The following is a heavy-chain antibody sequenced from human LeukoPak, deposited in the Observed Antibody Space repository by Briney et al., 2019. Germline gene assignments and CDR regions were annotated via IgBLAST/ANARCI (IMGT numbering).Heavy chain of an antibody. D-gene: IGHD3-22*01. J-gene: IGHJ4*02. V-gene: IGHV3-21*04. Sequence: GSLRLSCAASGFTFSSYSMNWVRQAPGKGLEWVSSISSSSSYIYYADSVKGRFTISRDNAKNSLYLQMNSLRAEDTAVYYCARDYSLSSGHYHYWGQGTLVTVSS. CDR2: ISSSSSYI. CDR3: ARDYSLSSGHYHY. CDR1: GFTFSSYS.